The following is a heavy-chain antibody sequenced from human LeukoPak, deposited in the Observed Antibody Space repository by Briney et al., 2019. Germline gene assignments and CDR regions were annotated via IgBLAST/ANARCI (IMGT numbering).Heavy chain of an antibody. CDR1: GFTFRNYV. CDR2: LVYDERN. V-gene: IGHV3-33*08. D-gene: IGHD2-21*01. Sequence: GGSLRLSCAASGFTFRNYVIHWVRQAPGKGLEWVARLVYDERNDYANSVKGRFTISRDNSKNTLYLQMDNLRVDDTAVYYCARDLGAAYDFWGQGILVTVSS. J-gene: IGHJ4*02. CDR3: ARDLGAAYDF.